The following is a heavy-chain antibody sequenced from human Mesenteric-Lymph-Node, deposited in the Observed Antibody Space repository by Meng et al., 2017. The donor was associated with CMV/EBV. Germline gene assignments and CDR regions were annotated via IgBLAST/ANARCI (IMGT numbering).Heavy chain of an antibody. V-gene: IGHV3-21*01. D-gene: IGHD5-12*01. CDR3: AREYSGYDPLFDY. CDR2: ISDNGAYI. Sequence: GGSLRLSCAASGFTFSSYTMNWVRQTPGMGLEWVSSISDNGAYIYYADSVKGRFSISRDNAKNSLYLQMNSLRAEDTAVYYCAREYSGYDPLFDYWGQGTLVTVSS. CDR1: GFTFSSYT. J-gene: IGHJ4*02.